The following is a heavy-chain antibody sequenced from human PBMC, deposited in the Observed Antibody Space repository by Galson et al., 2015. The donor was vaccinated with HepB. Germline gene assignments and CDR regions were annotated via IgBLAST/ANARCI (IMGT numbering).Heavy chain of an antibody. CDR3: ARDFVSYSGVFDY. D-gene: IGHD5-12*01. Sequence: SLRLSCAASGFSFSRYSMNWVRQAPGKGLEWVSYIRSSTSTVFYADSVQGRSSISRDSAKNSLYLQMNSLRAEDTAVYYCARDFVSYSGVFDYWGQGILVTVSS. CDR2: IRSSTSTV. V-gene: IGHV3-48*04. J-gene: IGHJ4*02. CDR1: GFSFSRYS.